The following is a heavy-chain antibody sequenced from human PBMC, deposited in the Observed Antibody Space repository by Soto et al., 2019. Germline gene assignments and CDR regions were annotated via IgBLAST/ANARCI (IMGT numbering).Heavy chain of an antibody. J-gene: IGHJ6*02. CDR2: IYYSGST. CDR1: GGSISSGGYY. D-gene: IGHD2-2*01. V-gene: IGHV4-31*03. Sequence: LSLTCTVSGGSISSGGYYWSWIRQHPGKGLEWIGYIYYSGSTYYNPSLKSRVTISVDTSKNQFSLKLSSVTAADTAVYYCARDHPNCSSTSCYNYYYYGMDVWGQGTTVTVSS. CDR3: ARDHPNCSSTSCYNYYYYGMDV.